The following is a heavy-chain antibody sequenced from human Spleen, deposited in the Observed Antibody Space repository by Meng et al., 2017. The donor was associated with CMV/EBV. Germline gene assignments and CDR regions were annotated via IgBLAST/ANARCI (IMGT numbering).Heavy chain of an antibody. J-gene: IGHJ5*02. CDR2: INQSGST. CDR1: GGSFRTYY. Sequence: SETLSLTCGVYGGSFRTYYWSWIRQPPGKGLEWIGEINQSGSTNYKPSLRSRVTISLDTSKNQFSLNLMSVTAADTAVYYCARGRTHYDILPGPRWLDPWGQGTVVTVSS. V-gene: IGHV4-34*01. CDR3: ARGRTHYDILPGPRWLDP. D-gene: IGHD3-9*01.